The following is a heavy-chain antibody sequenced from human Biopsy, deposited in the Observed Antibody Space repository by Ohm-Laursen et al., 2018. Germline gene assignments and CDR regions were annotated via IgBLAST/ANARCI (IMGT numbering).Heavy chain of an antibody. J-gene: IGHJ2*01. V-gene: IGHV4-59*01. CDR2: VFYTGST. D-gene: IGHD3-22*01. CDR1: GDSISSNY. CDR3: ARDRGYYSDRTVPGYFDL. Sequence: SDTLSLTFTVSGDSISSNYWSWIRQPPGKGLEWIGYVFYTGSTDYNPSLQSRVTISVDTSKNHFSLRLRSVTPADTAIYYCARDRGYYSDRTVPGYFDLWGRGTLVTVSS.